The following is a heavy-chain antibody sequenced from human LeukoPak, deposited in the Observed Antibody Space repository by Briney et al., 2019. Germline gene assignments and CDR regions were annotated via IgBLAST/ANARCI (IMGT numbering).Heavy chain of an antibody. V-gene: IGHV3-23*01. D-gene: IGHD5-18*01. CDR2: ISGSGGST. CDR1: GFTLSSYA. J-gene: IGHJ4*02. Sequence: PGGSLRLSCAASGFTLSSYAMSWVRQAPGKGLEWVSTISGSGGSTYYADSVKGRFTISRDNSKNTLYLQMNSLRAEDTAVYYCAKDRYSYGYRMADYWGQGTLVTVSS. CDR3: AKDRYSYGYRMADY.